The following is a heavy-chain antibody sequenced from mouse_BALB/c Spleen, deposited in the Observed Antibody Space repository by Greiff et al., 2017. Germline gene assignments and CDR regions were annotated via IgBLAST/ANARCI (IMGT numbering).Heavy chain of an antibody. J-gene: IGHJ2*01. CDR1: GDSITSGY. CDR2: ISYSGST. D-gene: IGHD2-1*01. CDR3: ARSHYYGNYVDY. V-gene: IGHV3-8*02. Sequence: EVMLVESGPSLVKPSQTLSLTCSVTGDSITSGYWNWIRKFPGNKLEYMGYISYSGSTYYNPSLKSRISITRDTSKNQYYLQLNSVTTEDTATYYCARSHYYGNYVDYWGQGTTLTVSS.